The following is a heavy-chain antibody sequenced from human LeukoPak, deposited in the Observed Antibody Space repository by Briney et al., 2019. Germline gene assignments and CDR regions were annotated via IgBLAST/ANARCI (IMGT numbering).Heavy chain of an antibody. V-gene: IGHV1-8*01. CDR3: ARVVPAAPDPYYMDV. Sequence: ASVKVSCKASGYTFTSYDINWVRQATGQRLERMGWMNPNSGNTGYAQKLQGRVTMTRNTSISTAYMELSSLRSEDTAVYYCARVVPAAPDPYYMDVWGKGTTVTVSS. J-gene: IGHJ6*03. CDR1: GYTFTSYD. D-gene: IGHD2-2*01. CDR2: MNPNSGNT.